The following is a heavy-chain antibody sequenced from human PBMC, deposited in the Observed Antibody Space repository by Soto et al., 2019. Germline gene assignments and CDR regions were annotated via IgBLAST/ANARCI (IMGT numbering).Heavy chain of an antibody. Sequence: ASVKVSCKASGGTFSSYAISWVRQAPGQGLEWMGGIIPIFATANYAQKFQGRVMITVDESTSTAYMELSSLRSEDTAVYYCPRSVSFRYQLLKRGMDVWGQGTTVTVSS. J-gene: IGHJ6*02. V-gene: IGHV1-69*13. CDR1: GGTFSSYA. CDR3: PRSVSFRYQLLKRGMDV. D-gene: IGHD2-2*01. CDR2: IIPIFATA.